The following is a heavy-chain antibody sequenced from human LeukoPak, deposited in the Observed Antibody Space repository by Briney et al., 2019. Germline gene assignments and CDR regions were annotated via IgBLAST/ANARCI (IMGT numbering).Heavy chain of an antibody. V-gene: IGHV4-30-2*01. D-gene: IGHD2-21*01. CDR1: GGSISSGGYY. Sequence: SETLSLTCTVSGGSISSGGYYWSWIRQPPGKGLEWIGYIYHSGSTYYNPSLKSRVTISVDRSKNQFSLKLSSVTAADTAVYYCAGGVVRGVDYWGQGTLVTVSS. J-gene: IGHJ4*02. CDR2: IYHSGST. CDR3: AGGVVRGVDY.